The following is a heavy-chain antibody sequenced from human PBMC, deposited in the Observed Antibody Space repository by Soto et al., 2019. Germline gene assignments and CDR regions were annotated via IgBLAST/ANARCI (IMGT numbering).Heavy chain of an antibody. CDR3: AREATTVTTQGYYYYGMDV. CDR1: GGSISSSSYY. J-gene: IGHJ6*02. CDR2: IYYSGST. Sequence: QLQLQESGPGLVKPSETLSLTCTVSGGSISSSSYYWGWIRQPPGKGLEWIGSIYYSGSTYYNPSLNCRATISVDTSKNQFSLKLSSVTAADTAVYYCAREATTVTTQGYYYYGMDVWGQGTTVTVSS. V-gene: IGHV4-39*02. D-gene: IGHD4-17*01.